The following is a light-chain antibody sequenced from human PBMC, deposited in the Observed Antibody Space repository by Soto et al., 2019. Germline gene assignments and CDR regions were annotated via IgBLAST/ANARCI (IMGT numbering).Light chain of an antibody. Sequence: EIVMTQSPATLSVSPGERATLSCRPSQSVTSNLAWYQQKPGQAPRLLIYGASTRATSIPARCSGSGSGTEFTLTISSLQSEDFAVYYCQQYNSWPPVTFGQGTKVDIK. J-gene: IGKJ1*01. V-gene: IGKV3-15*01. CDR3: QQYNSWPPVT. CDR2: GAS. CDR1: QSVTSN.